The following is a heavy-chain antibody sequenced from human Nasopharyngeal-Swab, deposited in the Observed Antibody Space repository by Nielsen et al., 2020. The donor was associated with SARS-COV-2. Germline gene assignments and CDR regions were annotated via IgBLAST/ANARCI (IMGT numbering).Heavy chain of an antibody. CDR2: IDEHGSTI. CDR1: GFTFSSYW. V-gene: IGHV3-74*01. J-gene: IGHJ5*02. CDR3: GRDLGGRFST. Sequence: GESLKISCVASGFTFSSYWMHWVRQVQGTGLVWVSRIDEHGSTINHADSVEGRFTISRDNAKNTLFLQMNSLRAEDTAVYYCGRDLGGRFSTWGQGTLVTVSS. D-gene: IGHD3-16*01.